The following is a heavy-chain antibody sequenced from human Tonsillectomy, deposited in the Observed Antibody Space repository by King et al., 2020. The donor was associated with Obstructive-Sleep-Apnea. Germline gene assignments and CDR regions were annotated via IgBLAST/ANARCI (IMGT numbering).Heavy chain of an antibody. D-gene: IGHD3-22*01. CDR1: GGSISSGDYY. V-gene: IGHV4-30-4*01. J-gene: IGHJ4*02. CDR2: IYYSGST. Sequence: VQLQESGPGLVKPSQTLSLTRTVSGGSISSGDYYWSWIRQPPGKGLEWIGYIYYSGSTSYNPSLKSRLTISADTSKNQFSLKLSSVTAADTAVYYCARSDYFDTSGYLVWGQGTLVTVSS. CDR3: ARSDYFDTSGYLV.